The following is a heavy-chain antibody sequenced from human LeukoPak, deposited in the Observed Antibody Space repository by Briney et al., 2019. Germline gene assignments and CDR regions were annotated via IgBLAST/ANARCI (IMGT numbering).Heavy chain of an antibody. D-gene: IGHD6-13*01. V-gene: IGHV4-39*01. CDR2: IYFSGST. CDR1: GGSISSTTYY. Sequence: SETLSLTCTVSGGSISSTTYYWGWIRQPPGKGLEWIGSIYFSGSTFYNPPLKSRVTISVDTSKDQFSLRLSSVTAADTAVYFCVRQYTSSKNPPDFWGQGTLVTVSS. J-gene: IGHJ4*02. CDR3: VRQYTSSKNPPDF.